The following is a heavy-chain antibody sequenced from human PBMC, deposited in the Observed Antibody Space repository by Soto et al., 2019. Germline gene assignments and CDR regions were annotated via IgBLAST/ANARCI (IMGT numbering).Heavy chain of an antibody. CDR1: GGSISGHY. J-gene: IGHJ6*04. CDR2: INYSGST. V-gene: IGHV4-34*01. D-gene: IGHD3-3*01. Sequence: QVQLQQWGAGLLKPSETLSLTCAVYGGSISGHYWTWIRQPPGKGLEWIGEINYSGSTNYNPSLKSRVTISVDTSKNQFSLKLSSVTAADTAVFYCAREGSRFLVDVWGKGTTVTVSS. CDR3: AREGSRFLVDV.